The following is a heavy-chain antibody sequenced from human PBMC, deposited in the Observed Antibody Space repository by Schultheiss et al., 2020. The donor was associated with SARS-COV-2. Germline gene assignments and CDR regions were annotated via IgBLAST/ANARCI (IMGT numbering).Heavy chain of an antibody. D-gene: IGHD2-2*01. J-gene: IGHJ6*04. CDR1: GFTFSSYA. CDR3: AREDIVVVPAVDV. Sequence: GGSLRLSCSASGFTFSSYAMHWVRQAPGKGLEYVSAISSNGGTTYYADSVKGRFTISRDNSKNTLYLQMNSLRAEDTAVYYCAREDIVVVPAVDVWGKGTTVTVSS. CDR2: ISSNGGTT. V-gene: IGHV3-64*04.